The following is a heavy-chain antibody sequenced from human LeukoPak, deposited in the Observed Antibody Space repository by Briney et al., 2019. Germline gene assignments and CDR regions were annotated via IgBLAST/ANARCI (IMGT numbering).Heavy chain of an antibody. CDR3: ARPPIIGDYGAFDI. D-gene: IGHD4-17*01. CDR2: IYTSGST. V-gene: IGHV4-4*07. CDR1: GGSISSYY. Sequence: PETLSLTCTVSGGSISSYYWSWIRQPAGKGLEWIGRIYTSGSTNYNPSLKSRVTISVDTSENQFSLKLSSVTAADTAVYYCARPPIIGDYGAFDIWGQGTMVTVSS. J-gene: IGHJ3*02.